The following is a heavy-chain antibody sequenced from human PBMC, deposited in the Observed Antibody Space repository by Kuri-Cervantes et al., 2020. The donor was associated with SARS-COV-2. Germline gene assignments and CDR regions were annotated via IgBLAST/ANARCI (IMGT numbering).Heavy chain of an antibody. D-gene: IGHD3-10*01. Sequence: GEALKIPCAASGFTFSDYYMSWIRQAPGKGLEWVSYISSSGSTIYYADSVKGRFTISRDNSKNSLYLQMNSLRAEDTAVYYRASYRGAGLIDYWGQGTLVTVSS. V-gene: IGHV3-11*04. CDR1: GFTFSDYY. CDR3: ASYRGAGLIDY. CDR2: ISSSGSTI. J-gene: IGHJ4*02.